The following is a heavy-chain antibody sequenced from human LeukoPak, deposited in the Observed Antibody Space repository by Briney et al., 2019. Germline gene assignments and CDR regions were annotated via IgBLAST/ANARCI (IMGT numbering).Heavy chain of an antibody. J-gene: IGHJ6*02. D-gene: IGHD1-26*01. CDR3: AKDGRGAPGLSLYYGMDV. Sequence: SCKASGYTFTGYYMHWVRQAPGKGLEWVAVISYDGSNKYYADSVKGRFTISRDNSKNTLYLQMNSLRAEDTAVYYCAKDGRGAPGLSLYYGMDVWGQGTTVTVSS. CDR2: ISYDGSNK. V-gene: IGHV3-30*18. CDR1: GYTFTGYY.